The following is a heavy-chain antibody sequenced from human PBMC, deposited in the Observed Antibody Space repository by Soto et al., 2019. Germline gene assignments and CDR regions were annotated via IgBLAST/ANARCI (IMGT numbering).Heavy chain of an antibody. CDR2: INTDNGDT. Sequence: QVQLVQSGAEVKKPGASVKVSCKASGYTFNTYAIHWVRQAPGQSPEWMGWINTDNGDTNYSQRFQGRVTFTRDTSASTAYMDLSSLISDDTALYYCTLTVTAEYDHWGQGTRVTVSS. D-gene: IGHD2-21*02. V-gene: IGHV1-3*04. CDR1: GYTFNTYA. CDR3: TLTVTAEYDH. J-gene: IGHJ4*02.